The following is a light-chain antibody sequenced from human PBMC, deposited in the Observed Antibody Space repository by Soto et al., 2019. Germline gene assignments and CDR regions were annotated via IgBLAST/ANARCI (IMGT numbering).Light chain of an antibody. CDR3: MKPTHWPRT. Sequence: DVVMTQSPLSLPVTLGQPASISCRSSQSLVYSDGNTYLNWFQQRPGQPPRRLIYKVSNRDSGVPDRFSGSGSGTDFTLKISRVEAEDVGVYYCMKPTHWPRTFGQGTKLEIK. CDR2: KVS. J-gene: IGKJ2*01. V-gene: IGKV2-30*01. CDR1: QSLVYSDGNTY.